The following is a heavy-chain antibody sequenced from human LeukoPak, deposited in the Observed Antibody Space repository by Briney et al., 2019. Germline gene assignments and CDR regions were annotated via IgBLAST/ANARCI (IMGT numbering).Heavy chain of an antibody. J-gene: IGHJ4*02. CDR1: GVSISSYY. CDR3: ARGRGYSYGYYFDY. CDR2: IYYSGST. Sequence: SETLSFTCTVSGVSISSYYWSWIRQPPGKGLEWIGYIYYSGSTNYSPSLKSRVAISVDTSNNQFSLRLNSVTAADTAVYYCARGRGYSYGYYFDYWGQGTLVTVSS. D-gene: IGHD5-18*01. V-gene: IGHV4-59*01.